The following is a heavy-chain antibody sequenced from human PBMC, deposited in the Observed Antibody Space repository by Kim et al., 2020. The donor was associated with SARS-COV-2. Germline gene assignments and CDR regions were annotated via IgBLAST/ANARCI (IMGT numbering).Heavy chain of an antibody. CDR2: ISYDGNKK. CDR3: ARDPSSSWENCYFDL. D-gene: IGHD6-13*01. Sequence: GGSLRLSCAASGFTFSNYGMHWVRQAPGKGLEWVAIISYDGNKKYYVDSVEGRFTISRDNSKNTLYLQMNSLRSEDTALYYCARDPSSSWENCYFDLWGRGTPVTVSS. V-gene: IGHV3-30*03. CDR1: GFTFSNYG. J-gene: IGHJ2*01.